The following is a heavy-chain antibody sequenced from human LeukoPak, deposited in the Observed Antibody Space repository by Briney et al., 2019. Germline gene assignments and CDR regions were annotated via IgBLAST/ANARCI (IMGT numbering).Heavy chain of an antibody. CDR3: AGDRNSDWYSPLDY. Sequence: GGTLRLSCVASGFTFTKCAMSWILQAPGKGLEWVAIITATGDTAYYADPVKGRVTISIVNSRNTVYMQMDSLRAEDTAIYYCAGDRNSDWYSPLDYWGQGSQVTVSP. V-gene: IGHV3-23*01. J-gene: IGHJ4*02. CDR2: ITATGDTA. D-gene: IGHD6-19*01. CDR1: GFTFTKCA.